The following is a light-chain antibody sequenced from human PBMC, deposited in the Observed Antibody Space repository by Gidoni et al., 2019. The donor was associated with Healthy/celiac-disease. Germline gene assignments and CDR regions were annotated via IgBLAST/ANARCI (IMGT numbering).Light chain of an antibody. CDR1: QSVSSN. V-gene: IGKV3-15*01. J-gene: IGKJ3*01. CDR2: GAS. Sequence: EIVMTQSPATLSVSPGERATLSCRASQSVSSNLAWYQQKPGQAPRLLIYGASTRATGIPARFSGSGSGTEFTLTISSLQSEDFAVYYCQQYNNWPRIGFGPXTKVDIK. CDR3: QQYNNWPRIG.